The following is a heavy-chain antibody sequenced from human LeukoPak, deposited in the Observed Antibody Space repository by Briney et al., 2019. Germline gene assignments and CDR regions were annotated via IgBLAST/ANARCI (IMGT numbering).Heavy chain of an antibody. CDR2: ISSSSYI. CDR3: ARGTSVRTLWFGELSDFDY. J-gene: IGHJ4*02. D-gene: IGHD3-10*01. V-gene: IGHV3-21*01. Sequence: PGGSLRLSCAASGFTFSSYSMNWVRQAPGKGLEWVSSISSSSYIYYADSVKGRFTISRDNAKNSLYLQMNSLRAEDTAVYYCARGTSVRTLWFGELSDFDYWGQGTLVTVSS. CDR1: GFTFSSYS.